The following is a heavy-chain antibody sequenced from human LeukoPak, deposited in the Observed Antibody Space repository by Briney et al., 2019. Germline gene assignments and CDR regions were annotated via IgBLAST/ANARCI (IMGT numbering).Heavy chain of an antibody. CDR2: ISGSGSHT. CDR1: GFTFSDYY. CDR3: ARDRSPDILGQIAY. J-gene: IGHJ4*02. Sequence: GGSLRLSCTASGFTFSDYYMSWIRQAPGKGLQWVSYISGSGSHTSYGDSVTGRFTISRDNSKNSLYLQMNSLRAADTDIYYRARDRSPDILGQIAYWGQGTPVTV. D-gene: IGHD1-26*01. V-gene: IGHV3-11*05.